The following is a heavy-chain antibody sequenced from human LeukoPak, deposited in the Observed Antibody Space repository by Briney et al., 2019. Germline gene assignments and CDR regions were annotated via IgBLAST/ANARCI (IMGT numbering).Heavy chain of an antibody. CDR1: GFTFSAYP. V-gene: IGHV3-69-1*01. CDR2: IRDSGST. Sequence: TSGGSLRLSCAASGFTFSAYPMTWVRQAPGKGLEWISHIRDSGSTDYADSVKGRFTISRDNAKSSLYLQLNSLRAEDTAVYFCARDHDYAFDNWGQGTLVAVSS. CDR3: ARDHDYAFDN. D-gene: IGHD4-17*01. J-gene: IGHJ4*02.